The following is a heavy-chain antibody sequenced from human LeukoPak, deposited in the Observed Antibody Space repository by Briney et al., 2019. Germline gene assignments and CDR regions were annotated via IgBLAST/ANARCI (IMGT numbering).Heavy chain of an antibody. CDR1: GGSFSGYY. D-gene: IGHD2-15*01. J-gene: IGHJ4*02. Sequence: SETLSLTCAVYGGSFSGYYWSWIRQPPGKGLEWIGKINHSGSTNYNPSLKSRVTISVDTSKNQFSLKLSSVTAADTAVYYCARGPYKLRGSGGSCFDYWGQGTLVTVSS. CDR2: INHSGST. CDR3: ARGPYKLRGSGGSCFDY. V-gene: IGHV4-34*01.